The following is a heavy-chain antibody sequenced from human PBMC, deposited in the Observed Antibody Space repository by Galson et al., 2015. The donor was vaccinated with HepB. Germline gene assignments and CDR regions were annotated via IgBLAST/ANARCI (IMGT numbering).Heavy chain of an antibody. Sequence: SVKVSCKASGYSFSNYGISWVRQAPGQGLEWMGRISHYNGKTDYAQNLQGRVTMTTDTSTTTAYMELKSLRSDDTAVYYCSRFIQQLCDYWGQGTLVTVSS. CDR1: GYSFSNYG. J-gene: IGHJ4*02. CDR2: ISHYNGKT. D-gene: IGHD6-13*01. CDR3: SRFIQQLCDY. V-gene: IGHV1-18*01.